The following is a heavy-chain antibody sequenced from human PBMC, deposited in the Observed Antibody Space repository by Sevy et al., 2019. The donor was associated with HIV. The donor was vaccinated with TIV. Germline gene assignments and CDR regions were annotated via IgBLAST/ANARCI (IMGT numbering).Heavy chain of an antibody. V-gene: IGHV4-59*08. CDR2: IYYNGHI. D-gene: IGHD1-26*01. CDR3: AGENAWGRGYS. J-gene: IGHJ4*02. CDR1: GGSITSLY. Sequence: SETLSLTCTVSGGSITSLYWNWIRQPPGKGLEWIANIYYNGHINYNPSLKSRVTLSLETSKNQFSLGLSSVTAAETAMYYCAGENAWGRGYSWGQGTLVTVSS.